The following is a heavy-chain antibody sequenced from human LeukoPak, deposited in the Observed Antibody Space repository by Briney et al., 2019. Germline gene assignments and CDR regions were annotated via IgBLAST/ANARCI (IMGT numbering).Heavy chain of an antibody. V-gene: IGHV3-7*01. CDR1: GFTFSSYW. D-gene: IGHD2-2*02. J-gene: IGHJ6*03. CDR3: SRVDIVVVPAAIVGSGYYYYYMDV. CDR2: IKQDGSEK. Sequence: GGSLRLSCAASGFTFSSYWMSWVRQAPGKGREWVANIKQDGSEKYYVDSVKGRFTTPRDNAKNSLYLQMNSLRAEDTAVYYCSRVDIVVVPAAIVGSGYYYYYMDVWGKGTTVTVSS.